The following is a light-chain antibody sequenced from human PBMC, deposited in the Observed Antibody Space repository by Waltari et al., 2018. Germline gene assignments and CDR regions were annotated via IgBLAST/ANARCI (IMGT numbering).Light chain of an antibody. CDR3: QQYGTSPYT. CDR1: QKLSNNF. V-gene: IGKV3-20*01. Sequence: ELTQSLGTMSSSPGDKARPYCKASQKLSNNFLAWYRQRPGQPPGLLNHGAAKRASGIPDTFSDSWSGTGFTLTISRLEAEDSAVYYCQQYGTSPYTFGQGTKVEIK. CDR2: GAA. J-gene: IGKJ2*01.